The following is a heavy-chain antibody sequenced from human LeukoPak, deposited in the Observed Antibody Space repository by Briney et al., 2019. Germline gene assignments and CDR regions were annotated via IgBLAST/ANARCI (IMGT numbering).Heavy chain of an antibody. CDR2: INHSGST. V-gene: IGHV4-34*01. CDR3: ARRHYYCDSSGYYSWWFDP. CDR1: GGSFSGYY. Sequence: SETLSLTCAVYGGSFSGYYWNWIRQPPGKGLEWIGGINHSGSTNYNPSLKSRVTRSVDTSKNQFSLKLSSVTAADTAVYYCARRHYYCDSSGYYSWWFDPWGQGTLVTVSS. D-gene: IGHD3-22*01. J-gene: IGHJ5*02.